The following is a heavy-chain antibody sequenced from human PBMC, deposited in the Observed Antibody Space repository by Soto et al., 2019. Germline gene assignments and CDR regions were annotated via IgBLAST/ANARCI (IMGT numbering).Heavy chain of an antibody. D-gene: IGHD2-21*01. CDR3: ARGPPLLW. CDR2: IYHSGST. CDR1: GGSISSGGYS. Sequence: SETLSLTCAVSGGSISSGGYSWSWIRQPPGKGLECIGYIYHSGSTYYNPSLKSRVTISVDRSKNQFSMKLSSVTAADTAVYYCARGPPLLWWSQGTLVT. J-gene: IGHJ4*02. V-gene: IGHV4-30-2*01.